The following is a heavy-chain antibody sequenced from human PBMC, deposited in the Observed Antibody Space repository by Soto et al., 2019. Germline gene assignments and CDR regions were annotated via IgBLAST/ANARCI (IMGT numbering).Heavy chain of an antibody. D-gene: IGHD5-18*01. CDR3: ARSKGRAAMVTLAY. CDR1: GGSVSSGSYY. Sequence: NPSETLSLTCTVSGGSVSSGSYYWSWIRQPPGKGLEWIGYIYYSGSTNYNPSLKSRVTISVDTSKNQFSLKLSSVTAADTAVYYCARSKGRAAMVTLAYWGQGTLVTVSS. J-gene: IGHJ4*02. V-gene: IGHV4-61*01. CDR2: IYYSGST.